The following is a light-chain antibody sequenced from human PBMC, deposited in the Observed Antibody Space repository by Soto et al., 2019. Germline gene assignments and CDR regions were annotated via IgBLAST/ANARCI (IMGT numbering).Light chain of an antibody. CDR2: DVS. CDR3: QQRNNWPLT. CDR1: QSISRD. J-gene: IGKJ1*01. V-gene: IGKV3-11*01. Sequence: ETVLTQSPATLSLSPGERATLSCRASQSISRDLAWYQQKPGQPPWLLICDVSNRATGVPARFSGSGSGTDFTLTISSLEPEDFAVYYCQQRNNWPLTFGQGTKVEIK.